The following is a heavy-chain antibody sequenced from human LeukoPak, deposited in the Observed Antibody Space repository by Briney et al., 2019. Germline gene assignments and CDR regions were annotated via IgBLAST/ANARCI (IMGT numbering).Heavy chain of an antibody. CDR2: INWNGGST. CDR3: ARSSIAAHAFDI. V-gene: IGHV3-20*04. J-gene: IGHJ3*02. Sequence: GGSLRLSCAASGFTFDDYGMSRVRQAPGKGLEWVSGINWNGGSTGYADSVKGRFTISRDNAKNSLYLRMNSLRAEDTALYYCARSSIAAHAFDIWGQGTMVTVSS. CDR1: GFTFDDYG. D-gene: IGHD6-6*01.